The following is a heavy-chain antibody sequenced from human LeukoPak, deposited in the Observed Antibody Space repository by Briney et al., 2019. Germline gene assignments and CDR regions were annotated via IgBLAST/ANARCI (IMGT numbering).Heavy chain of an antibody. CDR3: ARDRFPYGSGSGWFDP. V-gene: IGHV3-21*01. D-gene: IGHD3-10*01. Sequence: NTGGSLRLSCAASGFTFSSYSMNWVRQAPGKGLEWVSSISSSSSYIYYADSVKGRFTISRDNAKNSLYLQMNSLRVEDTAVYYCARDRFPYGSGSGWFDPWGQGTLVTVSS. CDR2: ISSSSSYI. CDR1: GFTFSSYS. J-gene: IGHJ5*02.